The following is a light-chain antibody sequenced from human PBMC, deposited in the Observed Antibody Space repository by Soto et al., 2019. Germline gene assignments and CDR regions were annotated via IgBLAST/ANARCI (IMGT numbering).Light chain of an antibody. CDR1: QNISTN. J-gene: IGKJ4*01. Sequence: MTQSPSTLSVSPVEIATLSCRASQNISTNVAWYQQKPGQAPRLLLLSASSRLSDIPARFSGSGSRTDFTLTISRLEPEDFAVYYCQQFSSYPLTFGGGTKVDIK. CDR2: SAS. V-gene: IGKV3-15*01. CDR3: QQFSSYPLT.